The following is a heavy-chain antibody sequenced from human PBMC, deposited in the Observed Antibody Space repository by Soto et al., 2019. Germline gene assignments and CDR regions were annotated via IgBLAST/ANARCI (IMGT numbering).Heavy chain of an antibody. J-gene: IGHJ1*01. D-gene: IGHD3-16*01. CDR3: AKVFYDVKGMLIWLGFLAY. V-gene: IGHV3-23*01. CDR1: GFTFSSYA. Sequence: PGGSLRLSCAASGFTFSSYAMSWVRQAPGKGLEWVSAISGSGGSTYYADSVKGRFTISRDNSKNTLHLQMNSLRAEDTAVYYCAKVFYDVKGMLIWLGFLAYWGKGTLVPV. CDR2: ISGSGGST.